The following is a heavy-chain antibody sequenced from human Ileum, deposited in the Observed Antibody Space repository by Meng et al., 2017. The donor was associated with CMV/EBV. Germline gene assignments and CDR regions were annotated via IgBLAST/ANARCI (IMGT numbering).Heavy chain of an antibody. CDR1: ECALGTRGVE. D-gene: IGHD5-12*01. CDR3: AHRYTWISGLDY. J-gene: IGHJ4*02. Sequence: TLSECALGTRGVEVGGNRQPPGKAMEWLVIMYWNDDKHNRPTMKSGLTITKETSKIKVVLTMTDVEPMDTGTYYCAHRYTWISGLDYWGQGTLVTVSS. CDR2: MYWNDDK. V-gene: IGHV2-5*01.